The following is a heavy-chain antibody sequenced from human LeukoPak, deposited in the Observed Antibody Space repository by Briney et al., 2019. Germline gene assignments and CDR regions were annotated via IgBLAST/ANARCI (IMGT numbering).Heavy chain of an antibody. J-gene: IGHJ5*02. CDR2: IKQDGSEK. CDR3: ARDRNILTGYYKDNWFDP. CDR1: GFTFSSYW. D-gene: IGHD3-9*01. Sequence: GGSLRLSCAASGFTFSSYWMSRVRQAPGKGLEWVANIKQDGSEKYYVDSVKGRFTISRDNAKNSLYLQMNSLRAEDTAVYYCARDRNILTGYYKDNWFDPWGQGTLVTVSS. V-gene: IGHV3-7*01.